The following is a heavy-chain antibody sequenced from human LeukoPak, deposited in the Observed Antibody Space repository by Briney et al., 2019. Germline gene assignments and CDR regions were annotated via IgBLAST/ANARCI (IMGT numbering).Heavy chain of an antibody. CDR2: IYTSGST. CDR3: ARDSSGWYGHFDY. Sequence: SETLSLTCTVSGGSISSGSYYWSWIRQPAGKGLEWIGRIYTSGSTNYNPSLKSRVTISVDTSKNQFSLKLSSVTAADTAVYYCARDSSGWYGHFDYWGQGTLVTVSS. CDR1: GGSISSGSYY. J-gene: IGHJ4*02. V-gene: IGHV4-61*02. D-gene: IGHD6-19*01.